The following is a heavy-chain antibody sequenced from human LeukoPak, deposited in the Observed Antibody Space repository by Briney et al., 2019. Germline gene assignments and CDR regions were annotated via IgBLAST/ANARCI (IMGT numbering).Heavy chain of an antibody. V-gene: IGHV3-30-3*01. CDR1: GFTFSSYA. CDR2: ISYDGSNK. D-gene: IGHD2-8*01. Sequence: GGSLRLSCAASGFTFSSYAMHWVRQAPGKGLEWVAVISYDGSNKYYADSVKGRFTISRDNSKNTLYLQMNSLRAEDTAIYYCAKDGCTNGVYWHDCWGQGTLVTVSS. CDR3: AKDGCTNGVYWHDC. J-gene: IGHJ4*02.